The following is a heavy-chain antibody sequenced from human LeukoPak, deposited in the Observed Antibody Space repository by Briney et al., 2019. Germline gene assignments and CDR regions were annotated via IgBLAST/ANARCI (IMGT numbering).Heavy chain of an antibody. CDR2: IYHSGST. D-gene: IGHD4-17*01. V-gene: IGHV4-38-2*01. J-gene: IGHJ4*02. Sequence: SETLSLTCAVSGYSISSCYYWGWIRQPPGKGLEWIGSIYHSGSTYYNPSLKSRVTISVDTSKNQFSLKLSSVTAADTAVYYCARGGYYGDPPLDYWGQGTLVTVSS. CDR3: ARGGYYGDPPLDY. CDR1: GYSISSCYY.